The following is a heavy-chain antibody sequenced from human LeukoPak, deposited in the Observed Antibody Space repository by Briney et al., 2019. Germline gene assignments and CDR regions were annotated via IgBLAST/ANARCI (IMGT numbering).Heavy chain of an antibody. D-gene: IGHD2-15*01. Sequence: SQTLSLTCAISGDIDSSNSAAWNWIRQSPSRGLEWLGRTYYRSKWYKDYAVSVKSRITINPDTSKNQFSLQLNSVTPEDTAVYYCARDPSATPGPFDYWGQGTLVTVSS. CDR3: ARDPSATPGPFDY. CDR2: TYYRSKWYK. J-gene: IGHJ4*02. V-gene: IGHV6-1*01. CDR1: GDIDSSNSAA.